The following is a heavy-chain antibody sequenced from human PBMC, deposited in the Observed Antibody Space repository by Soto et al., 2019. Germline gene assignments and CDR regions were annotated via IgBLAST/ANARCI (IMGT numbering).Heavy chain of an antibody. V-gene: IGHV3-23*01. CDR3: AKDLSLTYYYDSSGYIFDY. CDR1: GFTFSSYA. J-gene: IGHJ4*02. CDR2: ISGSGGST. D-gene: IGHD3-22*01. Sequence: GGSLRLSCAASGFTFSSYAMSWVRQAPGKGLEWVSAISGSGGSTYYADSVKGRFTISRDNSKNTRYLQMNSLRAEDTAVYYWAKDLSLTYYYDSSGYIFDYWGQGTLVTVSS.